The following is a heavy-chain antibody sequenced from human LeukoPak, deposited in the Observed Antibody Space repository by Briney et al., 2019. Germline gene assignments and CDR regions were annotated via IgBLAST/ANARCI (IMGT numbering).Heavy chain of an antibody. Sequence: GGSLRLSCAASGFTFSSYSMNWVRQAPGKGLEWVSSISTSGTYLYYADSVKGRFTISRDNAKNSLYLQMNSLRAEDTAVYYCAREHGWNDAFDIWGQGTMVTVSS. CDR3: AREHGWNDAFDI. D-gene: IGHD6-19*01. CDR1: GFTFSSYS. V-gene: IGHV3-21*01. CDR2: ISTSGTYL. J-gene: IGHJ3*02.